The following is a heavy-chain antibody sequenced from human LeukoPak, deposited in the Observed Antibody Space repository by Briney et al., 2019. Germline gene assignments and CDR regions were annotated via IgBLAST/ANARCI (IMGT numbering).Heavy chain of an antibody. V-gene: IGHV4-4*07. CDR1: GGSISSYY. J-gene: IGHJ6*03. D-gene: IGHD3-10*01. CDR3: AKGVGEFPTYYYYMDV. Sequence: SETLSLTCTVSGGSISSYYWSWIRQPAGKGLEWIGRIYTSGSTNYNPSLKSRVTISVDTSKNQFSLKLSSVTAADTAVYYCAKGVGEFPTYYYYMDVWGKGTTVTISS. CDR2: IYTSGST.